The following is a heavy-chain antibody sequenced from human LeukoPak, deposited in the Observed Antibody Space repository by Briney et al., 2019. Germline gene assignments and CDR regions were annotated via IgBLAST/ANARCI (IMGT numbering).Heavy chain of an antibody. J-gene: IGHJ5*02. CDR2: ISYTGTYI. CDR3: AREFGIAAAGTPNWFDP. Sequence: GGSLRLSCAASAFSLSAYNMNWVRQAPGKGLEWVSSISYTGTYIYYADSVKGRFTISRDNSKNTLYLQMNSLRAEDTAVYYCAREFGIAAAGTPNWFDPWGQGTLVTVSS. CDR1: AFSLSAYN. V-gene: IGHV3-21*01. D-gene: IGHD6-13*01.